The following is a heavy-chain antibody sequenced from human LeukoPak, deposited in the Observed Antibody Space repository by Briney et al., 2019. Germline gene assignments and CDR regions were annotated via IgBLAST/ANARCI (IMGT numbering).Heavy chain of an antibody. J-gene: IGHJ6*03. CDR3: AKDHLNYMDV. CDR1: GFTFDDYT. Sequence: GGSLRLSCAASGFTFDDYTMHWVRQAPGKGLEWVSLISWDGGSTYYADSVKGRFTISRDNSKNSLYLQMNSLRTEDTALYYCAKDHLNYMDVWGKGTTVTVSS. V-gene: IGHV3-43*01. D-gene: IGHD3-3*02. CDR2: ISWDGGST.